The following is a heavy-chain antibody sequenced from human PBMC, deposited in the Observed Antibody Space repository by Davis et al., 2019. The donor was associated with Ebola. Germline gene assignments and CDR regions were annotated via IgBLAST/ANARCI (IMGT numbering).Heavy chain of an antibody. CDR2: IGTAGDT. J-gene: IGHJ2*01. CDR1: GFTFSSYD. D-gene: IGHD3/OR15-3a*01. Sequence: GESLKISCAASGFTFSSYDMHWVRQATGKGLEWVSGIGTAGDTYYPGSVKGRFTISRENAKNSLYLQMNSLRAGDTAVYYCTRRGLGWYFDLWGRGTLVTVSS. V-gene: IGHV3-13*01. CDR3: TRRGLGWYFDL.